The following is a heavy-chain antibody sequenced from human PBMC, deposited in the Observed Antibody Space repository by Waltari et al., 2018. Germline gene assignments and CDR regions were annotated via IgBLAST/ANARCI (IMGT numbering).Heavy chain of an antibody. J-gene: IGHJ4*02. D-gene: IGHD3-3*01. CDR1: GGSISSSSYY. V-gene: IGHV4-39*07. Sequence: QLQLQESGPGLVKPSETLSLTCTVSGGSISSSSYYWGWIRQPPGKGLEWIGSIYYSGSPYYNPSLKSRVTISVDTSKNQFSLKLSSVTAADTAVYYCARGRITIFGVVIPAPFDYWGQGTLVTVSS. CDR3: ARGRITIFGVVIPAPFDY. CDR2: IYYSGSP.